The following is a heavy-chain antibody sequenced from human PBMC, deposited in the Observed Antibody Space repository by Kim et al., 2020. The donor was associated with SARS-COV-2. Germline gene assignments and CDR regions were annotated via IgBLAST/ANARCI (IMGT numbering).Heavy chain of an antibody. CDR2: IWYDGGNK. Sequence: GGSLRLSCAVSGFTMSSYGMHWVRQAPGKGLEWVSLIWYDGGNKYYADSVKGRFTISRDNSKNTLYLQMNSLRAEDTAVYYCARDYAGSFNGMDVWGQGTTVTVSS. V-gene: IGHV3-33*01. J-gene: IGHJ6*02. D-gene: IGHD4-17*01. CDR1: GFTMSSYG. CDR3: ARDYAGSFNGMDV.